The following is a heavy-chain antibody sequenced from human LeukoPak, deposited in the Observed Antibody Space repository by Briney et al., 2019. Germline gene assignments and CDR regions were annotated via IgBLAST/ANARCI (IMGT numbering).Heavy chain of an antibody. J-gene: IGHJ6*02. Sequence: SETLSLTCAVYGGSFSGYYWSWIRQPPGKGLEWIGEINHSGRTNYNPCLKSRVTISVDTSKNQFSLKLSSVTAADTAVYYCARLGYSSGWHVYYYGMDVWGQGTTVTVSS. V-gene: IGHV4-34*01. CDR2: INHSGRT. CDR3: ARLGYSSGWHVYYYGMDV. CDR1: GGSFSGYY. D-gene: IGHD6-19*01.